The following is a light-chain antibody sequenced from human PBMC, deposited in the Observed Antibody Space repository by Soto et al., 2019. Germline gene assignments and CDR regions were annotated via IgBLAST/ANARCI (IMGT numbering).Light chain of an antibody. CDR2: DVS. Sequence: QSALTQPASVSGSPGQSITISCTGTDNDIGTYNLVSWYQQCPGTAPKVIIFDVSSRPSGVSSRFSGSKSGNTASLTISALQAEDEADYYCCSYAGSSTLVFGGGTKVTVL. CDR1: DNDIGTYNL. J-gene: IGLJ2*01. CDR3: CSYAGSSTLV. V-gene: IGLV2-23*02.